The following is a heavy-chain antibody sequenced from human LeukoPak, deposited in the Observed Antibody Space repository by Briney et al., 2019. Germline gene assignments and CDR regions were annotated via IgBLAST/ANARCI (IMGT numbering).Heavy chain of an antibody. J-gene: IGHJ4*02. V-gene: IGHV1-24*01. CDR1: GYTLTEFS. CDR3: ATWYYYDSSDYYLADY. Sequence: ASVKVSCKVSGYTLTEFSMHWVRQAPGKGLEWMGGFDPEDGETIYAQELQGRVTMTKDTTTDTAYMELSSLRSESTAVYYCATWYYYDSSDYYLADYWGQGTLVTVSS. D-gene: IGHD3-22*01. CDR2: FDPEDGET.